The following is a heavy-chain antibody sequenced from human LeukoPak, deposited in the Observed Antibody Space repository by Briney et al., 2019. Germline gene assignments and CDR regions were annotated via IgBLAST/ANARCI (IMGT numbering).Heavy chain of an antibody. CDR3: ATDRVPAAGTAGEMVY. J-gene: IGHJ4*02. CDR2: FDPEDGGT. D-gene: IGHD6-13*01. Sequence: ASVKVSCKVSGYTLTELSMHWVRQAPGKGLEWMGGFDPEDGGTIYAQKFQGRVTMTEDTSTDTAYMELSSLRSEDTAVYYCATDRVPAAGTAGEMVYWGQGTLVTVSS. V-gene: IGHV1-24*01. CDR1: GYTLTELS.